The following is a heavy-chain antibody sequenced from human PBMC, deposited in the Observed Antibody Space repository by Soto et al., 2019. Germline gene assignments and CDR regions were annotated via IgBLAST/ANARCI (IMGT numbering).Heavy chain of an antibody. Sequence: PSETLSLTCTVSGGSISSGGYYWSWIRQHPGKGLEWIGYIYYSGSTYYNPSLKSRVTISVDTSKNQFSLKLSSVTAADTAVYYCARCVVVVAASGLMGFDPWGQGTLVTVSS. V-gene: IGHV4-31*03. CDR1: GGSISSGGYY. CDR3: ARCVVVVAASGLMGFDP. J-gene: IGHJ5*02. D-gene: IGHD2-15*01. CDR2: IYYSGST.